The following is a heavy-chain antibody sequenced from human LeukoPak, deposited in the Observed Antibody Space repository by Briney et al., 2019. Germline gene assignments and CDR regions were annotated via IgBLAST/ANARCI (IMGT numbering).Heavy chain of an antibody. D-gene: IGHD2/OR15-2a*01. CDR2: IYYSGST. J-gene: IGHJ3*02. CDR1: GGSISSSSYY. V-gene: IGHV4-61*01. CDR3: ARDFFYAFDI. Sequence: SETLSLTCTVSGGSISSSSYYWGWIRQPPGKGLEWIGYIYYSGSTNYNPSLKSRVTISVDTSKNQFSLKLSSVTAADTAVYYCARDFFYAFDIWGQGTMVTVSS.